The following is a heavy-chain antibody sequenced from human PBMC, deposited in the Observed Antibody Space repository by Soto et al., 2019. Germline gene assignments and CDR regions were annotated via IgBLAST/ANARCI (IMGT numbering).Heavy chain of an antibody. V-gene: IGHV1-46*01. CDR2: INPSGGST. Sequence: QVQLVQSGAEVKKPGASVKVSCKASGYTFTSYYMHWVRQAPGQGLEWMGIINPSGGSTSYAQKLQCRATMTMDTSTSTVYVELDRRRSEDSAVYDCLAMSEHCAKGVCKWDGPFDIWGQGTRVTVSS. CDR1: GYTFTSYY. CDR3: LAMSEHCAKGVCKWDGPFDI. D-gene: IGHD2-8*01. J-gene: IGHJ3*02.